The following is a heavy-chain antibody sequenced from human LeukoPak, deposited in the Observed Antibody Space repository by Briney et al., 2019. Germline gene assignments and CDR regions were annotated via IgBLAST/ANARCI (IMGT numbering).Heavy chain of an antibody. J-gene: IGHJ4*02. CDR3: AADHFTYYDFWSGFQNTY. CDR2: ISGSGGST. V-gene: IGHV3-23*01. CDR1: GFTFSSYA. D-gene: IGHD3-3*01. Sequence: GRSLRPSCAASGFTFSSYAMSWVRQAPGKGLEWVSAISGSGGSTYYADSVKGRFTISRDNSKNTLYLQMNSLRAEDTAVYYCAADHFTYYDFWSGFQNTYWGQGTLVTVSS.